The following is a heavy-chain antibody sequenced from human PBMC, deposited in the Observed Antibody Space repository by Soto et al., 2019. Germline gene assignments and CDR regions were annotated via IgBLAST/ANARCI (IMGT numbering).Heavy chain of an antibody. CDR2: ISSGSEYI. CDR3: AIDGAAGRVMDV. Sequence: EMQLMESGGGLVKPGGSLRLSCAASGFTFSSYGMNWVRQAPGKGLEWISSISSGSEYIYYADSLEGRLTISRDNGGTSLYLQLYSLRAEDTAVYYCAIDGAAGRVMDVWGQGTTVTVSS. V-gene: IGHV3-21*01. CDR1: GFTFSSYG. D-gene: IGHD6-13*01. J-gene: IGHJ6*02.